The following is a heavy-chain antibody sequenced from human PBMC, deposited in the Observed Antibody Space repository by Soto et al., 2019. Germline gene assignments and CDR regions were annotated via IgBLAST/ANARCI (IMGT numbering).Heavy chain of an antibody. Sequence: SVKVSCKASGCTFSTYAISWVRQAPGRGLEWMGGIIPLFGTANYAQKFQGRVTITADESTSTAYMELSSLRSEDTAVYYCARDPGNSSSCFFPWGQGTLVTVP. CDR1: GCTFSTYA. J-gene: IGHJ5*02. CDR2: IIPLFGTA. D-gene: IGHD6-13*01. CDR3: ARDPGNSSSCFFP. V-gene: IGHV1-69*13.